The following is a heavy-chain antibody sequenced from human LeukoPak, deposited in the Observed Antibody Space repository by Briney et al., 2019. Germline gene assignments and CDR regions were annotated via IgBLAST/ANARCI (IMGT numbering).Heavy chain of an antibody. J-gene: IGHJ5*02. V-gene: IGHV1-46*01. CDR1: GYTFTVYY. D-gene: IGHD6-13*01. Sequence: ASVKVSCKASGYTFTVYYMHWVRQAPGQGLEWMGIINPSGGSTSYAQKFQGRVTMTRDMSTSTVYMELSSLRSEDTAVYYCARVGIAAAGTYWFDPWGQGTLVTVSS. CDR2: INPSGGST. CDR3: ARVGIAAAGTYWFDP.